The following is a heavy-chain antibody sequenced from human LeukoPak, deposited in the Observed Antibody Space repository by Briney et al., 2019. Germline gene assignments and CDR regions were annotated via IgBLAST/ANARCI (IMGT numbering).Heavy chain of an antibody. D-gene: IGHD2-2*03. CDR2: ISAYNGNT. V-gene: IGHV1-18*01. J-gene: IGHJ6*02. CDR3: ASPSLDIVVVPASVAGDDYGMDV. Sequence: ASVNVSCKASGYTFTSYGISWVRQAPGQGLEWMGWISAYNGNTNYAQKLQGRVTMTTDTSTSTAYMELRSLRSDDTAVYYCASPSLDIVVVPASVAGDDYGMDVWGQGTTVTVSS. CDR1: GYTFTSYG.